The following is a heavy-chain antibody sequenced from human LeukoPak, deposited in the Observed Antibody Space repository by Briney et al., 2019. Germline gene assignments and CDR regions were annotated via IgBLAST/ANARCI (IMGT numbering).Heavy chain of an antibody. CDR1: GFTFSSYA. J-gene: IGHJ4*02. CDR3: AREIPYCSGGSCYSGHDY. D-gene: IGHD2-15*01. V-gene: IGHV3-23*01. CDR2: ISGSGGST. Sequence: PGGSLRLSCAASGFTFSSYAMSWVRQAPGKGLEWVSAISGSGGSTYYAGSVKGRFTISRDNSKNTLYLQMNSLRAEDTAVYYCAREIPYCSGGSCYSGHDYWGQGTLVTVSS.